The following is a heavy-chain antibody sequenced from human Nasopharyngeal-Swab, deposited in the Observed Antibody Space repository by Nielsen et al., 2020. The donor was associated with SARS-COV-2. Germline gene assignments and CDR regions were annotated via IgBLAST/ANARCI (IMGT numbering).Heavy chain of an antibody. CDR3: ARDDDSNASPHIDY. CDR2: ISYDGANK. J-gene: IGHJ4*02. D-gene: IGHD6-6*01. Sequence: GGSLRLSCVASGLSFSNYAMHWVRQAPGKGLEWVSLISYDGANKYYADSVKGRFTISRDNSKDTLYLQMNSLSAEDTAVYYYARDDDSNASPHIDYWGQGSLVTVS. CDR1: GLSFSNYA. V-gene: IGHV3-30-3*01.